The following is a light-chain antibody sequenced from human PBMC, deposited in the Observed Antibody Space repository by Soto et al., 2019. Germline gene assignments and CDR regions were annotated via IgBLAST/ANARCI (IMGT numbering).Light chain of an antibody. J-gene: IGKJ4*01. CDR2: DAS. V-gene: IGKV3-11*01. Sequence: EIGLTQSPATLSLSPGNRATLSCRASESVSRYLAWYQQKPGQAPRLLIYDASSRAAGIPARFSGSGSGTDFTLTITSLEPEDFAVYYCQQRRDWPSTFGGGTKVEIK. CDR1: ESVSRY. CDR3: QQRRDWPST.